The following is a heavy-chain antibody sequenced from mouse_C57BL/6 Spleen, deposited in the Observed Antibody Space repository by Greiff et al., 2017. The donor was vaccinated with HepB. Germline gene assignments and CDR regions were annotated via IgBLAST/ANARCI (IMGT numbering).Heavy chain of an antibody. D-gene: IGHD1-1*01. Sequence: QVQLQQPGAELVKPGASVKLSCKASGYTFTSYWMQWVKQRPGQGLEWIGEIDPSDSYTNYNQKFKGKATLTVDTSSSTAYMQRSSLTSEDSAVYYCARWVITTVVAHDYWGQGTTLTVSS. CDR1: GYTFTSYW. J-gene: IGHJ2*01. V-gene: IGHV1-50*01. CDR3: ARWVITTVVAHDY. CDR2: IDPSDSYT.